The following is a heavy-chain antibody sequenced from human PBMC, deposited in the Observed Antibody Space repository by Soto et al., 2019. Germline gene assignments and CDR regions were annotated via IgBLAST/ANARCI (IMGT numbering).Heavy chain of an antibody. CDR2: ISGSGGST. CDR3: AKSAIEYRTSSYFDY. V-gene: IGHV3-23*01. D-gene: IGHD6-6*01. J-gene: IGHJ4*02. Sequence: GGSLRLSCAASGFTFSNFAMSWVRQAPGKGLEWVSTISGSGGSTYYADSVKGRFTISTDNSKNRLYLQMNSLRAEDTAVYYCAKSAIEYRTSSYFDYWGQGTLVTVSS. CDR1: GFTFSNFA.